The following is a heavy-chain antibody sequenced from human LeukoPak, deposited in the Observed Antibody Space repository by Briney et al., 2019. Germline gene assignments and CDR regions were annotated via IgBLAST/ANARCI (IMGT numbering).Heavy chain of an antibody. V-gene: IGHV3-48*01. Sequence: PGGSLRLSCAASGFTVSSNYMSWVRQAPGKGLEWVSYISSSSSTIYYADSVKGRFTISRDNAKNSLYLQMNSLRVEDTAVYYCAKDEWELTGAFDIWGQGTMVTVSS. CDR3: AKDEWELTGAFDI. J-gene: IGHJ3*02. CDR1: GFTVSSNY. D-gene: IGHD1-26*01. CDR2: ISSSSSTI.